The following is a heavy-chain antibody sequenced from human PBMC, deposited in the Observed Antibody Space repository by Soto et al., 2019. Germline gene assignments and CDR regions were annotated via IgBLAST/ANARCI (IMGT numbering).Heavy chain of an antibody. Sequence: EVQLLESGGDLVQPGGSLRLSCAASGFTFSSYVMSWVRQAPGKGLEWVSSISSSSSYIYYEDSVKGRFTISRDNAKNSLYLQMNSLRAEDTAVYYCARDPTDTSVDYWGQGTLVTVSS. V-gene: IGHV3-21*01. D-gene: IGHD5-18*01. CDR3: ARDPTDTSVDY. J-gene: IGHJ4*02. CDR1: GFTFSSYV. CDR2: ISSSSSYI.